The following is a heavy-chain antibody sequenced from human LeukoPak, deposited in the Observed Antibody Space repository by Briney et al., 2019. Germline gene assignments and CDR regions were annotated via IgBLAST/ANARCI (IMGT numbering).Heavy chain of an antibody. Sequence: GGSLRLSCAASGFTFSSYEMNWVRQAPGKGLEWVSYISSSGSTIYYADSVKGRFTISRDNAKNSLYLQMNSLRAEDTAVYYCARDRRSMVATINAFDIWGQGTMVTVSS. CDR1: GFTFSSYE. D-gene: IGHD5-12*01. V-gene: IGHV3-48*03. J-gene: IGHJ3*02. CDR2: ISSSGSTI. CDR3: ARDRRSMVATINAFDI.